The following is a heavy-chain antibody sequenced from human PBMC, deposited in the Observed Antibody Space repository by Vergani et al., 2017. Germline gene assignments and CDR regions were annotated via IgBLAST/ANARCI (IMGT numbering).Heavy chain of an antibody. Sequence: EVQLLESGGGLVQPGGSLRLSCAASGFTFSTYAMTWVRQATGKGLEWVSTISSDGGSTYYADSVKGRFTISRDNSKNTLYLQMNSLSAGDTAVYYCAKANPRNSGYDYLYYYHAMDVWGQGTTVTVSS. CDR3: AKANPRNSGYDYLYYYHAMDV. J-gene: IGHJ6*02. D-gene: IGHD5-12*01. V-gene: IGHV3-23*01. CDR1: GFTFSTYA. CDR2: ISSDGGST.